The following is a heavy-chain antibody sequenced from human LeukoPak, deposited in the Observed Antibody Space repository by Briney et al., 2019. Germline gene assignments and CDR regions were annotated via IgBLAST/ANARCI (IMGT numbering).Heavy chain of an antibody. CDR1: GGSSSGYY. CDR2: INHSGST. CDR3: AREGIAAAGPTGSDY. D-gene: IGHD6-13*01. J-gene: IGHJ4*02. Sequence: PSETLSLTCAVYGGSSSGYYWSWIRQPPGKGLEWIGEINHSGSTNYNPSLKSRVTISVDTSKNQFSLKLSSVTAADTAVYYCAREGIAAAGPTGSDYWGQGTLVTVSS. V-gene: IGHV4-34*01.